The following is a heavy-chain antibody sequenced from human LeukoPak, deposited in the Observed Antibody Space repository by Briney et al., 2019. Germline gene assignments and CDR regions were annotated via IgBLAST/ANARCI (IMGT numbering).Heavy chain of an antibody. CDR2: INHSGSA. CDR3: ARGLHWFDP. Sequence: SETLSLTCAVYGGSFSGYYWSWIRQPPGKGLEWIGEINHSGSANYNPSLKSRVTISVDTSKNQFSLKLSSVTAADTAVYYCARGLHWFDPWGQGTLVTVSS. V-gene: IGHV4-34*01. J-gene: IGHJ5*02. CDR1: GGSFSGYY.